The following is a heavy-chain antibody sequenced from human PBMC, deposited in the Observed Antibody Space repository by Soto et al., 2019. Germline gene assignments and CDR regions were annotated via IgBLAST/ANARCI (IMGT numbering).Heavy chain of an antibody. Sequence: SETLSLTCTVSGGSISSGDYYWSWIRQPPGKGLEWIGYIYYSGSTYYNPSLKSRVTISVDTSKNQFSLKLSSVTAADTAVYYCARSGGTIFGVVTYGMDVWGQGTTVTVSS. CDR3: ARSGGTIFGVVTYGMDV. CDR2: IYYSGST. J-gene: IGHJ6*02. CDR1: GGSISSGDYY. V-gene: IGHV4-30-4*01. D-gene: IGHD3-3*01.